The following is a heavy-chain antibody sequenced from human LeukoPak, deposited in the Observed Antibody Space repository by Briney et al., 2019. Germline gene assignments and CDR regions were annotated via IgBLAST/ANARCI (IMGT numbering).Heavy chain of an antibody. CDR2: FYYSGST. CDR3: ARSGSVAASNYFGY. D-gene: IGHD3-10*01. V-gene: IGHV4-39*01. J-gene: IGHJ4*02. CDR1: GGSLSNSNYY. Sequence: PSETLSLTCTVSGGSLSNSNYYWDWLRQPPGKGLGWIGSFYYSGSTYYTPSLKSRVTISVDTSKNQFSLKLSSVTAADTAVYYCARSGSVAASNYFGYWGQGTLVTVSS.